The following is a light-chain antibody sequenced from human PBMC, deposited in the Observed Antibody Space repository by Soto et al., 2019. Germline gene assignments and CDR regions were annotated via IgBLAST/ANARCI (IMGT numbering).Light chain of an antibody. CDR1: QSFSSN. CDR3: QQYGRSPWT. Sequence: EIVMTQSPATLSVSPGESATLSCRASQSFSSNLACYQHKPGQAPRLLIYGASTRATGIPARFSGSGSGTEFTLTISSLQSEDFAVYYCQQYGRSPWT. CDR2: GAS. V-gene: IGKV3-15*01. J-gene: IGKJ1*01.